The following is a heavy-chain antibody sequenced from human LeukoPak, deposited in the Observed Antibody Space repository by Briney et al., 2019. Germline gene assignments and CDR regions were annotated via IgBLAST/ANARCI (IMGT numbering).Heavy chain of an antibody. CDR3: AKDVAELRPTDYNY. CDR2: ISGSGGST. V-gene: IGHV3-23*01. D-gene: IGHD4-11*01. CDR1: GFTFSSYA. J-gene: IGHJ4*02. Sequence: HTGGSLRLSCAASGFTFSSYAMSWVRQAPGKGLGWVSAISGSGGSTYYADSVKGRFTISRDNSKNTLYLQMNSLRAEDTAVYYCAKDVAELRPTDYNYWGQGTLVTVSS.